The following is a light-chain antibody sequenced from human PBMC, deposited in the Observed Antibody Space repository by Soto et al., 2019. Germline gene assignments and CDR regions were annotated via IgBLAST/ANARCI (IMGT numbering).Light chain of an antibody. CDR3: QQYGSSPYT. CDR2: GAS. CDR1: QSVSSSY. Sequence: ESVLTQSPGTLSLSPGERATLSCRASQSVSSSYLAWYQQKPGQAPRLLIYGASSRATGIPDRFSGSGSGTDFTLTISRLEPEDFAVYYCQQYGSSPYTFGQWTKLEMK. V-gene: IGKV3-20*01. J-gene: IGKJ2*01.